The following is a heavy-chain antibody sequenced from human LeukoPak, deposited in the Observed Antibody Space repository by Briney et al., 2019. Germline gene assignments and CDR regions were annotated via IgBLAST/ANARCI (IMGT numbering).Heavy chain of an antibody. J-gene: IGHJ5*02. Sequence: GGSLRLSCAASGFTFSSYAMSWVRQAPGKGLEWVSAISGSGGSTYYADSVKGRFTISRDNSKNTLYLQMDSLRAEDTAVYYCASNPYSNYDGNWFDPWGQGTLVTVSS. V-gene: IGHV3-23*01. D-gene: IGHD4-11*01. CDR3: ASNPYSNYDGNWFDP. CDR2: ISGSGGST. CDR1: GFTFSSYA.